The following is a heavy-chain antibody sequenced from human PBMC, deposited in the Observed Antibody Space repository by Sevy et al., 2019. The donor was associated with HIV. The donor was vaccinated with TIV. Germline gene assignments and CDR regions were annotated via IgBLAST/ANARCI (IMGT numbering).Heavy chain of an antibody. Sequence: GGSLRLSCAASGFTFSSYGMHWVRQSPGKGLEWVAFIRYDGSNKYYADSVKGRFTISRDNSKNTLYLQMNSLSAEDTAVYYCAKDGCSITMIDVAQYYFDYWGQGTLVTVSS. D-gene: IGHD3-22*01. CDR2: IRYDGSNK. CDR1: GFTFSSYG. J-gene: IGHJ4*02. CDR3: AKDGCSITMIDVAQYYFDY. V-gene: IGHV3-30*02.